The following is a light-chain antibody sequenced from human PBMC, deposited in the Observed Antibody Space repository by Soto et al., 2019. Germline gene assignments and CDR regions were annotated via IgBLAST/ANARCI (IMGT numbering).Light chain of an antibody. J-gene: IGKJ4*01. CDR3: QQLSRYPLT. CDR1: QVISTS. Sequence: DIQLTQSPSFLSPSIGERVTITCRASQVISTSLAWYQVKPGKAPKLLIYAASTLESGVPSRFSATVSGTEFSLTITSLQPEDFATYYCQQLSRYPLTFGGGTKVDIK. V-gene: IGKV1-9*01. CDR2: AAS.